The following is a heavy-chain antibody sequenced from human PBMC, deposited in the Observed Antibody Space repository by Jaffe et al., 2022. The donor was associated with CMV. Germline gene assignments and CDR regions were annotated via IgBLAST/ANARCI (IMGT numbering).Heavy chain of an antibody. D-gene: IGHD6-25*01. CDR1: GFTFSSYA. CDR3: AKWEAAGPDYYYYGMDV. Sequence: EVQLLESGGGLVQPGGSLRLSCAASGFTFSSYAMSWVRQAPGKGLEWVSAISGSGGSTYYADSVKGRFTISRDNSKNTLYLQMNSLRAEDTAVYYCAKWEAAGPDYYYYGMDVWGQGTTVTVSS. V-gene: IGHV3-23*01. J-gene: IGHJ6*02. CDR2: ISGSGGST.